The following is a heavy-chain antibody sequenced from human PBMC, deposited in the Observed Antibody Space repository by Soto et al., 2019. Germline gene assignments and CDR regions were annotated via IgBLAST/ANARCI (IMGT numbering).Heavy chain of an antibody. D-gene: IGHD5-18*01. Sequence: TSETLSLTCAVYGGSFSGYYWSWIRQPPGKGLEWIGEINHSGSTNYNPSLKSRVTISVDTSKNQFSLKLSSVTAADTAVYYCARGGLWLNYYYMDVWGKGTTVTVSS. CDR1: GGSFSGYY. J-gene: IGHJ6*03. V-gene: IGHV4-34*01. CDR2: INHSGST. CDR3: ARGGLWLNYYYMDV.